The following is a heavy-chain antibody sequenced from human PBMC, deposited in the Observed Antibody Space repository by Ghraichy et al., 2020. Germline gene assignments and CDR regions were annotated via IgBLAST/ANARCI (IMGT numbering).Heavy chain of an antibody. CDR2: INHSGST. CDR1: GGSFSGYY. V-gene: IGHV4-34*01. D-gene: IGHD3-3*01. CDR3: ARGPKRFLEWLGRDY. J-gene: IGHJ4*02. Sequence: SETLSLTCAVYGGSFSGYYWSWIRQPPGKGLEWIGEINHSGSTNYNPSLKSRVTISVDTSKNQFSLKLSSVTAADTAVYYCARGPKRFLEWLGRDYWGQGTLVTVSS.